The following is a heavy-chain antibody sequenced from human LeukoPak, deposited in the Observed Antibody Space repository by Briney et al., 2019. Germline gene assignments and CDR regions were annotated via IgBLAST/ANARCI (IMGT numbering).Heavy chain of an antibody. CDR1: GGSISSGSYY. D-gene: IGHD1-26*01. J-gene: IGHJ4*02. CDR2: IYTSGST. Sequence: SETLSLTCTVSGGSISSGSYYWSWIRQPAGKGLEWIGRIYTSGSTNYNPSLKSRVTISVDTSMNQVSLKLSSVTAADTAVYYCAREIVGATYYFDYWGQGTLVTVSS. CDR3: AREIVGATYYFDY. V-gene: IGHV4-61*02.